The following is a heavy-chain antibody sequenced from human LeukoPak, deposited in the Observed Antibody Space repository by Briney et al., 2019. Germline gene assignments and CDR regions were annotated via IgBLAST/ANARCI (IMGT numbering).Heavy chain of an antibody. V-gene: IGHV3-53*01. CDR1: GFTVSSSY. D-gene: IGHD2-15*01. J-gene: IGHJ4*02. Sequence: GGSLRLSCAASGFTVSSSYMSWVRQAPGKGLEWVSVIHSGGKTYYADSVKGRFSISRDNSKNTLYLQMNSLRAQDTAVYYCSRDLNSGGSCWGQGALVTVSS. CDR3: SRDLNSGGSC. CDR2: IHSGGKT.